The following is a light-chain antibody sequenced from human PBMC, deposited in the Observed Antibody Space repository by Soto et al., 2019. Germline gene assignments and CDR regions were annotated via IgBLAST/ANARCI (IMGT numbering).Light chain of an antibody. CDR3: QQRNNWPPSIT. CDR2: GAS. CDR1: QSVGRY. Sequence: EIVLTQSPSTLSLSPGDRATLSVRAFQSVGRYLAWYQQKPGQAPRLLLYGASSRATGIPYRFSGSGSGTDFTLTISSLEPEDFAVYYCQQRNNWPPSITFGPGTRLENK. J-gene: IGKJ5*01. V-gene: IGKV3-11*01.